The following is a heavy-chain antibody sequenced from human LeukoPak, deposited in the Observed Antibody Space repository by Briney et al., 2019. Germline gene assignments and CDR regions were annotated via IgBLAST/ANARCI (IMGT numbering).Heavy chain of an antibody. CDR1: GFTFGDYF. D-gene: IGHD3-10*01. V-gene: IGHV3-11*04. J-gene: IGHJ4*02. CDR2: ISGSSQTI. Sequence: GGSLRLSCEGTGFTFGDYFMTWNRQAPGKGLEWLAYISGSSQTIYYADSVRGRFTVSRDNTRQSLYLQMNSFRVEDTAVYYCSRRGWGSYSQDYWGQGTLVTVSA. CDR3: SRRGWGSYSQDY.